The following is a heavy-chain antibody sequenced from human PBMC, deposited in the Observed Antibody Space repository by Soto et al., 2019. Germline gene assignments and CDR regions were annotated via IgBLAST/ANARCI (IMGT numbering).Heavy chain of an antibody. J-gene: IGHJ6*02. CDR2: IYHSGST. D-gene: IGHD2-2*01. CDR3: ASSPDCSSTSCYLGGKTDV. Sequence: PSETLSLTCAVSGGSISSSNWWSWVRQPPGKGLEWIGEIYHSGSTNYNPSLKSRVTISVDKSKNQFSLKLSSVTAADTAVYYCASSPDCSSTSCYLGGKTDVWGQGTTVTVSS. V-gene: IGHV4-4*02. CDR1: GGSISSSNW.